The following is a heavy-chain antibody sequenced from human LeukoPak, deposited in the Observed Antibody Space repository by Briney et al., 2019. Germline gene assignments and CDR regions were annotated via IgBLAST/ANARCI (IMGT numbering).Heavy chain of an antibody. CDR2: IYYSGRT. CDR3: AREDYYDSSGYYWGAFDI. J-gene: IGHJ3*02. D-gene: IGHD3-22*01. Sequence: PSETLSLTCTVSGGSISSYYWSWIRQPPGKGLEWIGYIYYSGRTNYNPSLKSRVTISVDTSKKQFSLKLSSVTAADTAVYYCAREDYYDSSGYYWGAFDIWGQGTMVTVSS. CDR1: GGSISSYY. V-gene: IGHV4-59*01.